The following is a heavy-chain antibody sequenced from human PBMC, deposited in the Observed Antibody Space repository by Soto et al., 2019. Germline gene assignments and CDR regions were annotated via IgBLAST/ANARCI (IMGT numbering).Heavy chain of an antibody. D-gene: IGHD3-22*01. CDR1: VFTFDDYN. CDR2: ISRDGTNT. CDR3: VKETYYYDVSSYYPLGS. J-gene: IGHJ5*02. V-gene: IGHV3-43*01. Sequence: PWGALPVSCVSSVFTFDDYNMPWVRQAPGSGLEWVSLISRDGTNTNYAESVKGRFTISRDNSKNSLYLQMNSLRTEDTALYYCVKETYYYDVSSYYPLGSWGQGTLVTVSS.